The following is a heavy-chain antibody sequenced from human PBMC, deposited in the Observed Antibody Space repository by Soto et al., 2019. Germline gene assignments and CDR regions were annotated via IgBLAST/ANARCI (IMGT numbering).Heavy chain of an antibody. CDR3: AKANDYDSSGWFDS. CDR2: ISYDGSNK. J-gene: IGHJ5*01. CDR1: GFTFSRFG. V-gene: IGHV3-30*18. Sequence: GGSLRLSCAAPGFTFSRFGMHWVRQGPGKGLEWVAVISYDGSNKYYADSVKGRFTISRDNSKNTLYLQMNSLRAEDTAVYYCAKANDYDSSGWFDSWGQGTLVTVSS. D-gene: IGHD3-22*01.